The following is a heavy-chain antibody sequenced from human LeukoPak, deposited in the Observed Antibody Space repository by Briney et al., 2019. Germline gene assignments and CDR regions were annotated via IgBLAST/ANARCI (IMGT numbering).Heavy chain of an antibody. J-gene: IGHJ3*02. CDR3: AGVSRYFDWLFPAHAFDI. D-gene: IGHD3-9*01. V-gene: IGHV3-21*01. CDR1: GFTFSSYS. CDR2: ISSSSSYI. Sequence: GGSLRLSCAASGFTFSSYSMNWVRQAPGKGLEWVSSISSSSSYIYYADSVKGRFTISRDNAKNSLYLQMNSLRAEDTAVYYCAGVSRYFDWLFPAHAFDIWGQGTMVTVSS.